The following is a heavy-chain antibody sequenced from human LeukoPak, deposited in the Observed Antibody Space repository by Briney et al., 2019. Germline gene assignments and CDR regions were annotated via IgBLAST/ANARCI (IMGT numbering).Heavy chain of an antibody. CDR3: ARDVTNSYYYGMDV. CDR2: ISSSGSTI. Sequence: GGSLRLSCAASGFTVSTNYMSWVRQAPGKGLEWVSYISSSGSTICYADSVKGRFTISRDNAKNSLYLQMNSLRAEDTAVYYCARDVTNSYYYGMDVWGQGTTVTVSS. D-gene: IGHD1-14*01. CDR1: GFTVSTNY. J-gene: IGHJ6*02. V-gene: IGHV3-11*04.